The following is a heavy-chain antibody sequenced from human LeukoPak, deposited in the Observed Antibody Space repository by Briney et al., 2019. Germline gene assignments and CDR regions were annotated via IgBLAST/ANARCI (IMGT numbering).Heavy chain of an antibody. CDR1: GFSFNYYA. CDR2: ISGSGSST. V-gene: IGHV3-23*01. J-gene: IGHJ4*02. Sequence: GGSLRLSCVASGFSFNYYAMSWVRQAPGKGLEWISVISGSGSSTYYADSVRSRFTISRDNYKNTLYLQMNRLRAEDTAVYYCAKSYYDSSGYYYVDRNSDYWGQGTLVTVSS. CDR3: AKSYYDSSGYYYVDRNSDY. D-gene: IGHD3-22*01.